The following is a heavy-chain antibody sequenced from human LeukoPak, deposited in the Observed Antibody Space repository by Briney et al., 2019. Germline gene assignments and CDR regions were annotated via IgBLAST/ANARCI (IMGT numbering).Heavy chain of an antibody. Sequence: ASVKVSCKASGYTFTSYGISWVRQAPGQGLEWMGWISAYNGNTNHAQKLQGRVTMTTDTSTSTAYMELRSLRSDDTAVYYCARDRLAYCGGDCYANWFDPWGQGTLVTVSS. V-gene: IGHV1-18*01. CDR3: ARDRLAYCGGDCYANWFDP. CDR1: GYTFTSYG. J-gene: IGHJ5*02. CDR2: ISAYNGNT. D-gene: IGHD2-21*02.